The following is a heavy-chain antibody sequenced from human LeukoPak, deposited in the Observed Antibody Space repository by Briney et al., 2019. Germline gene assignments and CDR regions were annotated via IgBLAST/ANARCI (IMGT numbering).Heavy chain of an antibody. J-gene: IGHJ4*02. V-gene: IGHV3-74*01. CDR1: GFTFSNYC. CDR2: ICPGGTIT. CDR3: VRDFRSADY. Sequence: GGSLRVSCTASGFTFSNYCMHWVRQTPGKGLIWVSRICPGGTITNYADSVKGRFTISRDDAKNMMFLQMNSLRADDTAVYYCVRDFRSADYWGQGILVTVSS.